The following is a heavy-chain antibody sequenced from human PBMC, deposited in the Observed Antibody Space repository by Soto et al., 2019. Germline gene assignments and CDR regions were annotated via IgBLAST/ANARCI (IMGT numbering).Heavy chain of an antibody. D-gene: IGHD2-15*01. CDR3: AREGLDIVVVVAATPNWFDP. J-gene: IGHJ5*02. V-gene: IGHV1-46*01. CDR1: GYTFTSYY. CDR2: INPSGGST. Sequence: ASVKVSCKASGYTFTSYYMHWVRQAPGQGLEWMGIINPSGGSTSYAQKFQGRVTMTRDTSTSTVYMELSSLRSEDTAVYYCAREGLDIVVVVAATPNWFDPWGQGTLVTVSS.